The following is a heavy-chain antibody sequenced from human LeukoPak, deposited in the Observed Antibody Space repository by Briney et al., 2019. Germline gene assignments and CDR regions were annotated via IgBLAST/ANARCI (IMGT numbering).Heavy chain of an antibody. CDR2: IVVGSGNT. J-gene: IGHJ4*02. CDR3: AASGGNYDILTGPIQPH. Sequence: GASVKVSCKASGFTFTSSAMQWVRQARGQRLEWIGWIVVGSGNTNYAQKFQERVTITRDMSTSTAYMELSSLRSEDTAVYYCAASGGNYDILTGPIQPHWGQGTLVTVSS. CDR1: GFTFTSSA. D-gene: IGHD3-9*01. V-gene: IGHV1-58*02.